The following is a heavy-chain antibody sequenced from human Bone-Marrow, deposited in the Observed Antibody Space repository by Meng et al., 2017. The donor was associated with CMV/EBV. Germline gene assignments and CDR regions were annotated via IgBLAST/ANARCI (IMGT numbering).Heavy chain of an antibody. J-gene: IGHJ6*02. CDR1: GGSISSYY. Sequence: SETLSLTCTVAGGSISSYYWSWIRQPPGKGLEWIGYIYYSGSTNYNPSLKSRVTISVDTSKNQFSLKLSSVTAADTAVYYCARVGYCSSTSCYTPYYYYYGMDVSGQGTTVTVSS. D-gene: IGHD2-2*02. CDR2: IYYSGST. V-gene: IGHV4-59*01. CDR3: ARVGYCSSTSCYTPYYYYYGMDV.